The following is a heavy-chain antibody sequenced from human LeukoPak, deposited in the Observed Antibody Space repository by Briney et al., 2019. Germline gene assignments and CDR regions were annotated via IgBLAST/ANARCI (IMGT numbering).Heavy chain of an antibody. CDR3: AKEGCTGTNCYINC. V-gene: IGHV3-23*01. J-gene: IGHJ4*02. CDR1: GFTFSSYA. CDR2: IGGSGGST. Sequence: GGSLRLSCAASGFTFSSYAMSWVRQAPGKGLEWVSVIGGSGGSTYYADSVKGRFTISRDDSKNTLYLQMNSLRAEDTAVYHCAKEGCTGTNCYINCWGQGTLVTVSS. D-gene: IGHD2-2*02.